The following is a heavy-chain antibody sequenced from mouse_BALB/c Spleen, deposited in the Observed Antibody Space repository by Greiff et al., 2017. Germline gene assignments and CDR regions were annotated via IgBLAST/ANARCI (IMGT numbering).Heavy chain of an antibody. CDR1: GYTFTSYW. D-gene: IGHD1-1*01. J-gene: IGHJ3*01. V-gene: IGHV1-7*01. CDR2: INPSTGYT. Sequence: QVQLQQSGAELAKPGASVKMSCKASGYTFTSYWMHWVKQRPGQGLEWIGYINPSTGYTEYNQKFKDKATLTADKSSSTAYMQLSSLTSEDSAVYYCALYYYGSSSVFAYWGQGTLVTVSA. CDR3: ALYYYGSSSVFAY.